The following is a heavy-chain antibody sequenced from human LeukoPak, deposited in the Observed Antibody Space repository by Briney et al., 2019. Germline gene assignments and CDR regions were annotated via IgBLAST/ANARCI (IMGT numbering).Heavy chain of an antibody. V-gene: IGHV1-24*01. CDR3: ATDRYGDYVS. D-gene: IGHD4-17*01. CDR2: FDPADGET. CDR1: GKTLTELS. J-gene: IGHJ4*02. Sequence: GASVKVSCKVSGKTLTELSMHWVRQAPGKGLEWMGGFDPADGETNYAQKIQGRVTMTEDTSTDTAYMELSSLRSEDTAVYYCATDRYGDYVSWGQGTLVTVSS.